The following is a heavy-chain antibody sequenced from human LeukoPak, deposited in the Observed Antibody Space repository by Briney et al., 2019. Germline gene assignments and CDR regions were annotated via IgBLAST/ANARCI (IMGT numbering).Heavy chain of an antibody. CDR1: GFTFSSYA. Sequence: GGSLRPSCAASGFTFSSYAMSWVRQAPGKGLEWVSAISGSGGSTYYADSVKGRFTISRDNSKNTLYLQMNSLRAEDTAVYYCAEAAMNYYYYGMDVWGQGTTVTVSS. CDR3: AEAAMNYYYYGMDV. J-gene: IGHJ6*02. CDR2: ISGSGGST. V-gene: IGHV3-23*01. D-gene: IGHD5-18*01.